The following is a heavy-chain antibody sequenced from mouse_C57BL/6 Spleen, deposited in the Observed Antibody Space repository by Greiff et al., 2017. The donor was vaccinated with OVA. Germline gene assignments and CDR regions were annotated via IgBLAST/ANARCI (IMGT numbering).Heavy chain of an antibody. CDR1: GYAFSSSW. V-gene: IGHV1-82*01. CDR3: ARRPLPGAMDY. J-gene: IGHJ4*01. Sequence: VKLQQSGPELVKPGASVKISCKASGYAFSSSWMNWVKQRPGKGLEWIGRIYPGDGDTNYNGKFKGKATLTADKSSSTAYMQLSSLTSEDSAVYFCARRPLPGAMDYWGQGTSVTVSS. D-gene: IGHD2-1*01. CDR2: IYPGDGDT.